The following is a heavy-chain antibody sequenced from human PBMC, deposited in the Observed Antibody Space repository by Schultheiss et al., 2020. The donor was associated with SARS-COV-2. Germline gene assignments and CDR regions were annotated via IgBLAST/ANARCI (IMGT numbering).Heavy chain of an antibody. J-gene: IGHJ5*02. V-gene: IGHV4-61*01. Sequence: SETLSLTCTVSGGSVSSGSYYWSWIRQPPGKGLEWIGYIYYSGSTNYNPSLKSRVTISVDTSKNQFSLKLSSVTAADTAVYYCARDNLNVPAVQNWFDPWGHGTLVTVSS. CDR1: GGSVSSGSYY. D-gene: IGHD2-2*01. CDR3: ARDNLNVPAVQNWFDP. CDR2: IYYSGST.